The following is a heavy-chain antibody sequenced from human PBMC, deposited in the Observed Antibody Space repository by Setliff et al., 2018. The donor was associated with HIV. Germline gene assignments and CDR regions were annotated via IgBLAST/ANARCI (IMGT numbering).Heavy chain of an antibody. J-gene: IGHJ3*02. D-gene: IGHD3-22*01. CDR3: ARVLPYYYDSSGYYYEGAFDI. CDR1: EFTFSSHW. V-gene: IGHV3-74*01. Sequence: GGSLRLSCAASEFTFSSHWMHWVRQAPGKGLVWVSRINSDGSSTTYADSVKGRFTISRDNAKNSLYLQMNSLRAEDTAVYYCARVLPYYYDSSGYYYEGAFDIWGQGTMVTVSS. CDR2: INSDGSST.